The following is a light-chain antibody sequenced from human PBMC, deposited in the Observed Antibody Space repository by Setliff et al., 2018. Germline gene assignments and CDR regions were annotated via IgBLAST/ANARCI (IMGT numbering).Light chain of an antibody. CDR1: XXXLXXXXXXXX. V-gene: IGKV4-1*01. CDR3: QQYYSLPLT. Sequence: DIVMTQSPDSLAVSLGERATINCKSXXXXLXXXXXXXXXXXXXXKPRQPPKXXVYWASTRASAVPERFSGSGSGTDFTLTITSLQPEDVAVYYCQQYYSLPLTFGQGTKVDI. CDR2: WAS. J-gene: IGKJ1*01.